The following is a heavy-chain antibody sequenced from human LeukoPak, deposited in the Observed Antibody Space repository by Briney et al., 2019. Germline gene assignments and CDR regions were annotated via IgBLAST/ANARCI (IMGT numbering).Heavy chain of an antibody. CDR3: ARGEGDPYSPIELDY. J-gene: IGHJ4*02. V-gene: IGHV1-2*04. CDR1: GYTFTGYY. CDR2: INPNSGGT. D-gene: IGHD3-16*01. Sequence: ASVKVSCKASGYTFTGYYMHWVRQAPGQGLEWMGWINPNSGGTNYAQKFQGWVTMTRDTSISTAYMELSRLRSDDTAVYYCARGEGDPYSPIELDYWGQGTLVTVSS.